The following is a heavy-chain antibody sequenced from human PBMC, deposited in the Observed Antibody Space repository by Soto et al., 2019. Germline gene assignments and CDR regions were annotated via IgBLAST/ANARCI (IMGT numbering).Heavy chain of an antibody. CDR3: ARDQQNWFDP. D-gene: IGHD6-13*01. Sequence: ASVKVSCKASGYTFTNYGISWVRQAPGQGLEWMGWISAYNGNTNYAQNLQGRVTMTTDTSTGTAYMELRSLRSDDTAVYYGARDQQNWFDPWGQVTLVTVSS. CDR1: GYTFTNYG. CDR2: ISAYNGNT. J-gene: IGHJ5*02. V-gene: IGHV1-18*01.